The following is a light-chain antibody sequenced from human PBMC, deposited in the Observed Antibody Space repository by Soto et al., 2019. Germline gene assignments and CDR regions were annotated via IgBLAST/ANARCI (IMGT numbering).Light chain of an antibody. CDR3: QLRDT. J-gene: IGKJ2*01. CDR1: QSVSSSY. CDR2: GAS. Sequence: EIVLTQSPGTLSLSPGERATLSCRASQSVSSSYLAWYQQKPGQAPRLLIYGASSRATGIPDRFSGSGSGTDFTLTISRLEPEEFAVYFCQLRDTFGQGTKLEIK. V-gene: IGKV3-20*01.